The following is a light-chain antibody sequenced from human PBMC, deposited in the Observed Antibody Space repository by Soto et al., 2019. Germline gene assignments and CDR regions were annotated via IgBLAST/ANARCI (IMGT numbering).Light chain of an antibody. J-gene: IGKJ3*01. CDR1: QSVSSTY. CDR3: QQYGTSFT. CDR2: GAS. V-gene: IGKV3-20*01. Sequence: EIVLTQSPGTLSLSPGERATLSCRASQSVSSTYLAWYQQKPGQAPRLLIYGASSRATGVPDRFSGSGSGTDFTITVSRLEPEAFAVYYCQQYGTSFTFGPGTKVDI.